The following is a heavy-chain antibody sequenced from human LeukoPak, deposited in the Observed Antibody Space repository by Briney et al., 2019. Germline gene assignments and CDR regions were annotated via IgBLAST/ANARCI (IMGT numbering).Heavy chain of an antibody. J-gene: IGHJ4*02. CDR3: AKPREQQLVYFDY. Sequence: GGSLRLSCAASGFTFSSYAMSWVRQAPGKGLEWVSAISGSGGSTYYAASVKGRFTISRDNSKNTLYLQMNSLRAEDTAVYYCAKPREQQLVYFDYWGQGTLVTVSS. D-gene: IGHD6-13*01. CDR1: GFTFSSYA. V-gene: IGHV3-23*01. CDR2: ISGSGGST.